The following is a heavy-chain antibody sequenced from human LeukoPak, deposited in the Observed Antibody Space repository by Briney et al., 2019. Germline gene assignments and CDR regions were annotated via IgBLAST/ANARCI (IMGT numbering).Heavy chain of an antibody. CDR1: GGTFSSYA. Sequence: SVKVSCKASGGTFSSYAVSWVRQAPGRGLEWMGGIIPFFGTANYAQKFQGRVTITTDESTSTAYMELSSLRSEDTAVYYCARDMRAARRPYYYYYMDVWGKGTTVTVSS. V-gene: IGHV1-69*05. CDR2: IIPFFGTA. J-gene: IGHJ6*03. D-gene: IGHD6-6*01. CDR3: ARDMRAARRPYYYYYMDV.